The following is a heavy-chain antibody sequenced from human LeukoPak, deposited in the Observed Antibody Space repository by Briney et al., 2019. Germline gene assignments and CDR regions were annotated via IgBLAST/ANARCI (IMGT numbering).Heavy chain of an antibody. J-gene: IGHJ1*01. CDR1: GFTFSNAW. V-gene: IGHV3-15*01. Sequence: GGSLRLSCAASGFTFSNAWMSWVRQAPGQGLKWVGHIKSNGDGGTTGYAAPVKGRFTISRDDSKNTVYLQMNSLKTEDTAVYYCSTEGGLWGQGTLVTVSS. CDR2: IKSNGDGGTT. CDR3: STEGGL. D-gene: IGHD3-16*01.